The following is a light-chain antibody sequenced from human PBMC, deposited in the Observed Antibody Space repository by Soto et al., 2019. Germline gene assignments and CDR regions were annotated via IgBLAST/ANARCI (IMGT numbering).Light chain of an antibody. V-gene: IGKV1-6*01. CDR1: QGIRND. Sequence: AILMTQSPSSLSASVGDRVTVTCRASQGIRNDLAWYQQKPGKAPKLLIYEASTLQSGVPSRFSGSYSGTVFTLTISSLQPDDFATYYCQHYNSYSEAFGQGTKVDIK. CDR2: EAS. CDR3: QHYNSYSEA. J-gene: IGKJ1*01.